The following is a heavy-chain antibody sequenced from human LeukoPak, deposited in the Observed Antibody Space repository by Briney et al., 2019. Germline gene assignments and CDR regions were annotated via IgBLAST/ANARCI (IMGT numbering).Heavy chain of an antibody. CDR3: IRDDFGIKTDWEDYYYMDV. CDR2: IYYSGST. CDR1: GGSIRSYY. J-gene: IGHJ6*03. Sequence: SETLSLTCTVSGGSIRSYYWSWIRQPPGKGLEWIGYIYYSGSTNYNPSLKSRVTISIDTSKNQFSLNLRSVSAADTAVYYCIRDDFGIKTDWEDYYYMDVWGKGTTVTVSS. V-gene: IGHV4-4*08. D-gene: IGHD3-3*01.